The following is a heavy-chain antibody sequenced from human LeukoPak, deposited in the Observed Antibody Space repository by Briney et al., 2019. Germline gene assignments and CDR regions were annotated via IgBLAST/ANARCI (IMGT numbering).Heavy chain of an antibody. V-gene: IGHV1-69*13. CDR3: ARVGGYSGYESKGGY. J-gene: IGHJ4*02. D-gene: IGHD5-12*01. CDR2: IIPIFGTA. CDR1: GGTFSSYA. Sequence: ASVTVSCKASGGTFSSYAISWVRQAPGQGLEWMGGIIPIFGTANYAQKFQGRVTITADESTSTAYMELSSLRSEDTAVYYCARVGGYSGYESKGGYWGQGTLVTVSS.